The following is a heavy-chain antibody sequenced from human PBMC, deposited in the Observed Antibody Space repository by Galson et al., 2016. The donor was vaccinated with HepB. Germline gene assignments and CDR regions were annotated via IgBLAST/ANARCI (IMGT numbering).Heavy chain of an antibody. CDR3: TRYYDILTGYYASDY. D-gene: IGHD3-9*01. CDR1: GFTFTSYW. CDR2: MKQDGSEK. J-gene: IGHJ4*02. Sequence: SLRLSCAASGFTFTSYWMSWARQPPGKGLEWVANMKQDGSEKNYVDSVKGRFTISRDNAKNTLYLQMNSLRAEDTAVYYCTRYYDILTGYYASDYWGQGTLVTVSS. V-gene: IGHV3-7*01.